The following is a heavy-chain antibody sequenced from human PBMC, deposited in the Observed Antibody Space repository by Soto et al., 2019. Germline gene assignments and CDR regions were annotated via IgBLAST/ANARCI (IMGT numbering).Heavy chain of an antibody. CDR3: ASSIAVADAFDI. CDR2: ISDYNGNT. Sequence: ASVKVSCKASGYTFTSYGISWVRQAPGQGLEWMGWISDYNGNTNYAQKLQGRVTMTTDTSTSTAYMELRSLRSDDTAVYYCASSIAVADAFDIWGQGTMVTVSS. CDR1: GYTFTSYG. J-gene: IGHJ3*02. D-gene: IGHD6-19*01. V-gene: IGHV1-18*01.